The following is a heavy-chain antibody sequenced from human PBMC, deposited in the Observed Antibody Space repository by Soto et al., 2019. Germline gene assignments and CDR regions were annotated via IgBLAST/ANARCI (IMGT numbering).Heavy chain of an antibody. CDR3: ARSPVGYQLLQFDP. D-gene: IGHD2-2*01. J-gene: IGHJ5*02. V-gene: IGHV3-64*01. CDR2: ISSNGGST. CDR1: GFTFSSYA. Sequence: GGSLRLSCAASGFTFSSYAMHWVRQAPGKGLEYVSAISSNGGSTYYANSVKGRFTISRDNSKNTLHLQMGSLRAEDMAVYYCARSPVGYQLLQFDPWGQGTLVTVSS.